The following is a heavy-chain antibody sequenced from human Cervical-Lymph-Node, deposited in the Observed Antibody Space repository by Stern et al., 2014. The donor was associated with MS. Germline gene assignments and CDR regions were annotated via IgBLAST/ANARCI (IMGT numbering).Heavy chain of an antibody. CDR2: ISGSGGST. CDR1: GFTFSSYA. V-gene: IGHV3-23*04. Sequence: EDQLVESGGRLVQPGGSLRLSCAASGFTFSSYAMTWVRQAPGKGLEWVSTISGSGGSTYYTDSVKGRFTISRDNSRNTLYLQMNSLRAEDRAVYYCGRDTQLWFSIDYWGQGTLVTVSS. CDR3: GRDTQLWFSIDY. D-gene: IGHD3-10*01. J-gene: IGHJ4*02.